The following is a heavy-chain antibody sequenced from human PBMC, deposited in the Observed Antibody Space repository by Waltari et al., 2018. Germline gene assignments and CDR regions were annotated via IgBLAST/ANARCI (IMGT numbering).Heavy chain of an antibody. J-gene: IGHJ6*02. CDR1: GYTFTSYY. CDR3: ARDYVVGSSWYGPGDYYYYGMDV. Sequence: QVQLVQSGAEVKKPGASVKVSCKASGYTFTSYYMHWVRQAPGQGLAWMGIINPSGGSTSYAQKFQGRVTMTRDTSTSTVYMELSSLRSEDTAVYYCARDYVVGSSWYGPGDYYYYGMDVWGQGTTVTVSS. D-gene: IGHD6-13*01. CDR2: INPSGGST. V-gene: IGHV1-46*01.